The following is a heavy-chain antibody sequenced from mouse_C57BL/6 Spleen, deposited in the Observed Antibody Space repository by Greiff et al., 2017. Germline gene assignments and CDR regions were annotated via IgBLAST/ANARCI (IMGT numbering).Heavy chain of an antibody. CDR2: IYPGDGDT. D-gene: IGHD2-4*01. V-gene: IGHV1-82*01. CDR3: ARWGDYDFFDY. J-gene: IGHJ2*01. Sequence: QVQLQQSGPELVKPGASVKISCKASGYAFSSSWMNWVKQRPGKGLEWIGRIYPGDGDTNYNGKFTGKATLTANKSSSTAYMQLSSLTSEDSAVYFCARWGDYDFFDYWGQGTTLIVSS. CDR1: GYAFSSSW.